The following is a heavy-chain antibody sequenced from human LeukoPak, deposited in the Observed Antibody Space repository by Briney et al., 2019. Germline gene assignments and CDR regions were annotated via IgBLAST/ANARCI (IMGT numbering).Heavy chain of an antibody. CDR1: GYTFTNYG. CDR3: ARDLSGVPAATQGCFDP. V-gene: IGHV1-18*01. CDR2: ISPYNGYT. Sequence: GASVKVSCKASGYTFTNYGIGWVRQAPGQGLEWVGRISPYNGYTKYAQRLQGRVTMTTDTSTTTAYLELRSLRPDDTALYYCARDLSGVPAATQGCFDPWGQGTLVTVSS. J-gene: IGHJ5*02. D-gene: IGHD2-2*01.